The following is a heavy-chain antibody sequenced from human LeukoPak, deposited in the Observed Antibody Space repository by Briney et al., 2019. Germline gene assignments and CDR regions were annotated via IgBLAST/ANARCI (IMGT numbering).Heavy chain of an antibody. V-gene: IGHV4-4*02. Sequence: SETLSLTCAVSGGSISSSNWWSWVRQPPGKGLEWIGEIYHSGSTNYNPSLKSRVTISVDTSKNQFSLKLSSVTAADTAVYYCARRITMVRGVHDYWGQGTLVTVSS. D-gene: IGHD3-10*01. J-gene: IGHJ4*02. CDR2: IYHSGST. CDR3: ARRITMVRGVHDY. CDR1: GGSISSSNW.